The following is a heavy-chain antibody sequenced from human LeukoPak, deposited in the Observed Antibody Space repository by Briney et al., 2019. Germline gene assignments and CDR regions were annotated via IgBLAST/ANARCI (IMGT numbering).Heavy chain of an antibody. D-gene: IGHD2-15*01. J-gene: IGHJ4*02. V-gene: IGHV1-18*04. CDR3: AASYCSGGSCYIFDY. CDR2: ISAYNGNT. Sequence: ASVKVSCKASGYTFTSYGISWVRQAPGQGLEWMGWISAYNGNTNYAQKLQGRVTMTTDTSTSTANMELRSLRSDDTAVYYCAASYCSGGSCYIFDYWGQGTLVTVSS. CDR1: GYTFTSYG.